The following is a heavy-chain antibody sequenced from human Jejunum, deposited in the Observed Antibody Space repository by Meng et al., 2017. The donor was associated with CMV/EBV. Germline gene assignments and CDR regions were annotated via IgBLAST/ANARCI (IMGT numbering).Heavy chain of an antibody. J-gene: IGHJ5*02. CDR1: NRD. V-gene: IGHV3-19*01. CDR3: VRKSSITMVRGYRDWFDP. CDR2: VSWNGSRT. D-gene: IGHD3-10*01. Sequence: NRDMIWVRQAPGKGLEWVSGVSWNGSRTHYADSVKGRFIISRDNSRNFLYQQMNSLRPEDMAVHYCVRKSSITMVRGYRDWFDPWGQGTLVTVSS.